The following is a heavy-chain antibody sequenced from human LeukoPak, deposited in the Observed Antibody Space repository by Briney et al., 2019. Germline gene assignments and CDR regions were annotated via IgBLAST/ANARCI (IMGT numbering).Heavy chain of an antibody. CDR2: ISAYNGNT. CDR1: GYTFTSYG. CDR3: ARDEGYYDFWSGYWGYYYGMDV. Sequence: ASVKVSCKASGYTFTSYGISCVRQSPGQGLEWMGWISAYNGNTNYAQKLQGRVTMTTDTSTSTAYMELRSLRSDHTAVYYCARDEGYYDFWSGYWGYYYGMDVWGQGTTVTVSS. J-gene: IGHJ6*02. V-gene: IGHV1-18*01. D-gene: IGHD3-3*01.